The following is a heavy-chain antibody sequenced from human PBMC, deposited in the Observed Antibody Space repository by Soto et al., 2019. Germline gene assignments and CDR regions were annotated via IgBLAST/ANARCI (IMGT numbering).Heavy chain of an antibody. Sequence: EVQLVESGGGLVQPGGSLRLSCVASGFMFSSYWMSWVRQAPGKGLEWVANIKHDGSEKYYVDSVKGRFTISRDSAKNSRFLQMTRLTAEDTSVYYCAGAEAIFGVVYYFDFLGQGTPVPVSS. V-gene: IGHV3-7*01. CDR3: AGAEAIFGVVYYFDF. CDR1: GFMFSSYW. CDR2: IKHDGSEK. J-gene: IGHJ4*02. D-gene: IGHD3-3*01.